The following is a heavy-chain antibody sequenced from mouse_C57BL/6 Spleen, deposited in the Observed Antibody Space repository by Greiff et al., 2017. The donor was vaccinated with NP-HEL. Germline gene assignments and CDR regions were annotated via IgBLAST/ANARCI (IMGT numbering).Heavy chain of an antibody. CDR3: AREEGTTVGFDY. Sequence: VQLQQSGPELVKPGASVKISCKASGYAFSSSWMNWVKQRPGKGLEWIGRIYPGDGDTNYNGKFKGKATLTADKSSSTAYMQLSSLTSEDSAVYFCAREEGTTVGFDYWGQGTTLTVSS. CDR2: IYPGDGDT. CDR1: GYAFSSSW. D-gene: IGHD1-1*01. J-gene: IGHJ2*01. V-gene: IGHV1-82*01.